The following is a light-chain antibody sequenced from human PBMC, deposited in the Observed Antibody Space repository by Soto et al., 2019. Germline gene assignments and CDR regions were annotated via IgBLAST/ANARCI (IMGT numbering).Light chain of an antibody. J-gene: IGKJ1*01. CDR1: QSISGS. V-gene: IGKV1-5*03. CDR3: QQYNGFWT. CDR2: EAS. Sequence: DIQMTQSPSTLSASVGDRVTITCRASQSISGSLAWYQQKPGKAPKLLIYEASNLKSGVPSRFSGSGSGTEYTLTSSRLQPDDSASYYCQQYNGFWTFGQGTRVEIK.